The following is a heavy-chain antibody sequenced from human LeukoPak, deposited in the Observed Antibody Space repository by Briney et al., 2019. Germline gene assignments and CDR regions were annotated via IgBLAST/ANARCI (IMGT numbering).Heavy chain of an antibody. Sequence: PGGSLRLSCAASGFTFSSYAMSWVRQAPGKGLEWXXXXXXXXGSTGYADSVKGRFTISRDNAKNSLYLQMNSLRAEDTALYHCARDRGYYDSSGYYYYYYMDVWGKGTTVTVSS. J-gene: IGHJ6*03. CDR1: GFTFSSYA. CDR3: ARDRGYYDSSGYYYYYYMDV. D-gene: IGHD3-22*01. V-gene: IGHV3-20*01. CDR2: XXXXXGST.